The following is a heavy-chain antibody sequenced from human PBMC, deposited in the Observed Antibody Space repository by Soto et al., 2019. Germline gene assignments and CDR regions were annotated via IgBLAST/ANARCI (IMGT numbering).Heavy chain of an antibody. CDR2: ISAYNGNT. Sequence: ASVKVSCKASGYTFTSYGISWVRQAPGQGLEWMGWISAYNGNTNYAQKLQGRVTMTTDTSTSTAYMELRSLRSDDTAVYYCARWSTIFGVVTPGRYFDYWGQGTLVTVSS. D-gene: IGHD3-3*01. V-gene: IGHV1-18*01. J-gene: IGHJ4*02. CDR3: ARWSTIFGVVTPGRYFDY. CDR1: GYTFTSYG.